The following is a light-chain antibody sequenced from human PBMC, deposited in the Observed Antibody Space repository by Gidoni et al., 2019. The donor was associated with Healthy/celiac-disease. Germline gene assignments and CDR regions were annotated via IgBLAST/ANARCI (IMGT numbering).Light chain of an antibody. Sequence: DIVMTQSPDPLAVSLGERATINCKSSQSVLYSSNNKNYLAWYQQKPGQPPKLLIYWASTLESGVPDRFSGSGSGTDFTLTISSLQAEDVAVYYCQQYYSTPQSFGQGTKLEIK. V-gene: IGKV4-1*01. CDR3: QQYYSTPQS. J-gene: IGKJ2*03. CDR1: QSVLYSSNNKNY. CDR2: WAS.